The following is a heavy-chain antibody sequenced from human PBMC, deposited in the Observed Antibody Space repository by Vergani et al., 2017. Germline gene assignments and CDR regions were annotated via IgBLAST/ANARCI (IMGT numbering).Heavy chain of an antibody. CDR2: FDPEDGET. V-gene: IGHV1-24*01. J-gene: IGHJ4*02. D-gene: IGHD6-13*01. Sequence: QVQLVQSGAEVKKTGASVKVSCKVSGYTLTELSMQWVRPAPGQGIEWMGGFDPEDGETIYAQKFQGRVTMTEATSTDTAYMELSSLRSEDTAVYYCATLLSEIAAAGTPIDYWGQGTLVTVSS. CDR3: ATLLSEIAAAGTPIDY. CDR1: GYTLTELS.